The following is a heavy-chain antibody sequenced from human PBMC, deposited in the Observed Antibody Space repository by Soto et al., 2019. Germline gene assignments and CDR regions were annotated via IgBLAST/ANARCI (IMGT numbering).Heavy chain of an antibody. V-gene: IGHV3-15*01. CDR3: TTETADYISMEPY. D-gene: IGHD3-16*01. CDR1: GFTFSYAW. J-gene: IGHJ4*02. CDR2: IRSKTDGGTA. Sequence: EVQLVESGGGLVKPGGSLRLSCAASGFTFSYAWMSWVRQAPGKGLEWVGRIRSKTDGGTADYPAPVKGRFTISRDDSKNTLYLQMYSLKTDDTAVYYCTTETADYISMEPYWGQGTLVTVSS.